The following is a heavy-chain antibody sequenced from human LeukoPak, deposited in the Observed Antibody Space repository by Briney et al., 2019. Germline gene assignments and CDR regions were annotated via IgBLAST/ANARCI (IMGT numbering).Heavy chain of an antibody. CDR1: GYSISSGYF. Sequence: ASETLSLTRTVSGYSISSGYFWGWIRQPPGKGLECIGTIYHSGSTYYNPSLKSRVAISVDTSKNQFSLKLNSVTAADTAVYYCARIYSSSWFLNWFDPWGQGTLVTVSS. CDR2: IYHSGST. D-gene: IGHD6-13*01. J-gene: IGHJ5*02. V-gene: IGHV4-38-2*02. CDR3: ARIYSSSWFLNWFDP.